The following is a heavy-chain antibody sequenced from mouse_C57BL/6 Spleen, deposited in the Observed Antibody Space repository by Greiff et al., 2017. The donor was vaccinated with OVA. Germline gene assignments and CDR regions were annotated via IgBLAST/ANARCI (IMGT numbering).Heavy chain of an antibody. CDR1: GYTFTDYY. CDR2: INPYNGGT. D-gene: IGHD2-4*01. CDR3: ARANYDGYYAMDY. V-gene: IGHV1-19*01. Sequence: VQLQQSGPVLVKPGASVKMSCKASGYTFTDYYMTWVKQSHGKSLEWIGVINPYNGGTSYKQKFKGKATLTVDKSSSTAYMELNSLTSEDAAVYYCARANYDGYYAMDYWGQGTSVTVAS. J-gene: IGHJ4*01.